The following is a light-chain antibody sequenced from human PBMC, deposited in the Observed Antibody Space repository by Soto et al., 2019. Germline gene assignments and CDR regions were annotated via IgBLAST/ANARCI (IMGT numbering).Light chain of an antibody. CDR2: YDS. CDR3: QVWDSSSDRGV. V-gene: IGLV3-21*04. J-gene: IGLJ3*02. CDR1: NIGSKS. Sequence: SYELTQPPSVSVAPGKTARITCGGNNIGSKSVHWYQQKPGQAPVLGIYYDSDRPSGIPERFSGSNSGNTATLTISRVEAGDEADYYCQVWDSSSDRGVFGGGTKLTVL.